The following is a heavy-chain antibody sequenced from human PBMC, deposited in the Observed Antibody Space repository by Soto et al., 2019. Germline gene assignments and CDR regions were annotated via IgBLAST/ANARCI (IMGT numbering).Heavy chain of an antibody. J-gene: IGHJ6*02. V-gene: IGHV4-30-4*01. CDR2: IYYRGST. CDR3: ARDKGLRDGMDV. Sequence: WIRQAPGKGLEWIGYIYYRGSTHYNLSLKSRVTISVDTSQNQFSLKLSSVTAADTAIYYCARDKGLRDGMDVWVQGTLVTVSS.